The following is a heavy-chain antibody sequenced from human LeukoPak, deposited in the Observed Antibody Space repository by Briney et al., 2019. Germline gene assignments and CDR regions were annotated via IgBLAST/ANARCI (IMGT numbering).Heavy chain of an antibody. CDR3: KRRVSNTRWFDP. D-gene: IGHD2-8*01. Sequence: PGGSLRLSCAASGFTFSSYWMHWVRQAPGKGLVWVSRIKSDGSTTNYADSVKGRFTISRDNAENTLYLQMNSLRVEDTAVYYCKRRVSNTRWFDPWGQGTLVTVSS. CDR1: GFTFSSYW. CDR2: IKSDGSTT. J-gene: IGHJ5*02. V-gene: IGHV3-74*01.